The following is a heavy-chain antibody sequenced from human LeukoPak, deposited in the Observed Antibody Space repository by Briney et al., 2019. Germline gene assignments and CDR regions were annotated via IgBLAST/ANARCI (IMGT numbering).Heavy chain of an antibody. J-gene: IGHJ4*02. D-gene: IGHD3-9*01. CDR1: VYSFNDNN. V-gene: IGHV1-2*02. CDR3: ARDSSDILAGDYPF. CDR2: INNNRSST. Sequence: ASVTVSFTSAVYSFNDNNVYWVRQAPEQGLEWMGWINNNRSSTHYAPKFLGRVTLATDTSITTAYMELSSLICGHTALYYCARDSSDILAGDYPFWGQGTLVTVSS.